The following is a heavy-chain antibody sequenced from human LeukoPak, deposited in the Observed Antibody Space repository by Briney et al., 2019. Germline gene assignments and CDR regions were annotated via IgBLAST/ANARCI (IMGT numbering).Heavy chain of an antibody. CDR3: ASQVANWFDP. V-gene: IGHV3-48*01. CDR1: GFTSSSYS. D-gene: IGHD2-15*01. Sequence: GGSLRLSCAASGFTSSSYSMNWVRQAPGEGLEWVSFIRSSSSTIYYAESVKGRFTISRDNAKNSLYMQMNNLRAEDTAVYYCASQVANWFDPWGQGTLVTVSS. CDR2: IRSSSSTI. J-gene: IGHJ5*02.